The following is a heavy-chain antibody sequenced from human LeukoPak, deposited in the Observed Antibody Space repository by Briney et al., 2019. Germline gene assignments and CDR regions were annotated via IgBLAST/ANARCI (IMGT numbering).Heavy chain of an antibody. CDR2: MYISGST. D-gene: IGHD3-10*01. CDR1: GVSITNYY. Sequence: SETLSLTCTVSGVSITNYYWNWIRQPAGKGLEWIGRMYISGSTNYNPSLKSRVTMSIGTSKNQFSLRLSSVTAADTAVYYCARWDYNSIDYWGQGTLVTVSS. V-gene: IGHV4-4*07. CDR3: ARWDYNSIDY. J-gene: IGHJ4*02.